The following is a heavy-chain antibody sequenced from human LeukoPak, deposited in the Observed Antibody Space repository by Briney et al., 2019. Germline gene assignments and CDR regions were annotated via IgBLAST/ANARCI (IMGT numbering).Heavy chain of an antibody. J-gene: IGHJ1*01. D-gene: IGHD4-23*01. CDR1: GFTFSSYS. CDR3: ARDPTVVTPQFYFQH. Sequence: GGSLRLSCAASGFTFSSYSMNWVRQAPGKGLEWASSISSSSSYIYYADSVKGRFTISRDNAKNSLYLQMNSLRAEDTAVYYCARDPTVVTPQFYFQHWGQGTLVTVSS. CDR2: ISSSSSYI. V-gene: IGHV3-21*01.